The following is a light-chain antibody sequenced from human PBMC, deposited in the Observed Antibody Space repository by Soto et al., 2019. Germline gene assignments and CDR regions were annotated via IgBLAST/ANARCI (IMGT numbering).Light chain of an antibody. CDR3: NSYTSKSTGV. Sequence: QSVLTQPASVSGSPGQSITISCTGTSCDVGGYNYVCWYQQHPGTAPKLIIYKDSNRPSGVASRFAGSNSGNTASLTISVLQDEDEAYYYCNSYTSKSTGVFGTGTKLTVL. J-gene: IGLJ1*01. CDR2: KDS. CDR1: SCDVGGYNY. V-gene: IGLV2-14*01.